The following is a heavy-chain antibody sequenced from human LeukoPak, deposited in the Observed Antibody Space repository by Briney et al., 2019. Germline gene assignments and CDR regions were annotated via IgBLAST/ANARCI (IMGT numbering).Heavy chain of an antibody. CDR3: ARDNDHGTFQAENY. J-gene: IGHJ4*02. Sequence: GASVKVSCKASGSTFTNYGISWVRQAPGQGLEWMGWISVYNGNTKYAQNLQGRATMTTDTSTSTAYMELRSLRSDDTAVYYCARDNDHGTFQAENYWGPGTLVTVSS. CDR1: GSTFTNYG. V-gene: IGHV1-18*01. D-gene: IGHD1-1*01. CDR2: ISVYNGNT.